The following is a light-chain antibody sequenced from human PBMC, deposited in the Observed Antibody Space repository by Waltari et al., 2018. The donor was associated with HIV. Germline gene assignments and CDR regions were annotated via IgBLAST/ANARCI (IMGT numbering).Light chain of an antibody. CDR3: AAWDDSLKGHVL. V-gene: IGLV1-44*01. CDR2: NNH. CDR1: SSNLGRNP. J-gene: IGLJ2*01. Sequence: QSVLTQPPSASGTPGQRVTISRSGSSSNLGRNPVDWYQNLPGPAPRLLIDNNHQRPSGVPDRFSGSKSGTSASLAISVLQSEDEADYYCAAWDDSLKGHVLFGGGTKLTVL.